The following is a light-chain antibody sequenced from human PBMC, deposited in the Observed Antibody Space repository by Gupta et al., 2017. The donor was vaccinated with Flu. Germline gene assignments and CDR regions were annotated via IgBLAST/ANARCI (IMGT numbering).Light chain of an antibody. CDR2: DNN. Sequence: QSVLTQPPSVSAAPGPRATISCSVSSPNIGDNSVSWYQQLPGTAPKLLIYDNNERPSGSPDRCSGSKSDTSATLVITALQTGDEADYYCGTWEDSLSALPVFGGGTKLTVL. CDR3: GTWEDSLSALPV. CDR1: SPNIGDNS. J-gene: IGLJ2*01. V-gene: IGLV1-51*01.